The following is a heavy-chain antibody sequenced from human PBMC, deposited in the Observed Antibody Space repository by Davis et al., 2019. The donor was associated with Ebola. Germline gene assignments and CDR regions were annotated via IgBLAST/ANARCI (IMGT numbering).Heavy chain of an antibody. D-gene: IGHD6-6*01. CDR2: IYNSGHT. J-gene: IGHJ4*02. CDR1: ACPISSRDYY. Sequence: MPSETLSPTCPLPACPISSRDYYWDWIRQPPGNGLERNASIYNSGHTYHKPSLKNRVAISVDTSKNQFSLKLSSVTAADTAVYYCARTRGRLDSGSSSGYYFDCWGQETLITLSS. CDR3: ARTRGRLDSGSSSGYYFDC. V-gene: IGHV4-39*01.